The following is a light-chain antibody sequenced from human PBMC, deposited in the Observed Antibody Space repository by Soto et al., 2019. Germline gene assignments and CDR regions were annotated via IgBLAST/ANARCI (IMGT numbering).Light chain of an antibody. Sequence: QSALTQPASVSGSPGQSITISCTGTSSDVGGYNYVSWYQQHPDKAPKLMIYDVSNRPSGVSNRFSGSKSGNTASLTISGLQADDEADYYCSSYTSSSTQVVFGGGTQLTVL. J-gene: IGLJ3*02. CDR3: SSYTSSSTQVV. V-gene: IGLV2-14*03. CDR2: DVS. CDR1: SSDVGGYNY.